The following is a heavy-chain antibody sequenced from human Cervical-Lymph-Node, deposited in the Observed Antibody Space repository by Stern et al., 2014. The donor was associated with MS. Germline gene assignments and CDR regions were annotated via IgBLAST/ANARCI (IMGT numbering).Heavy chain of an antibody. V-gene: IGHV1-69*18. CDR1: GGTLNNYA. CDR3: ARDIALNTGYYFDY. Sequence: VQLVQSGAEVKKPASSVKVSCKASGGTLNNYAINWVRQAPGQGLEWMGMIIPMFGIANYAQKVQGRVTITADESTSTAYMELSSLRSEDTAVYFCARDIALNTGYYFDYWGQGTLVTVSS. CDR2: IIPMFGIA. J-gene: IGHJ4*02. D-gene: IGHD4-11*01.